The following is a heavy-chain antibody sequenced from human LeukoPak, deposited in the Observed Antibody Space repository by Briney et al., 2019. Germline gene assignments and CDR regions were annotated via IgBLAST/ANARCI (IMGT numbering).Heavy chain of an antibody. Sequence: GGSLRLSCAASGFTFSSYSMNWVRQAPGKGLEWVSSISSSSSYIYYAGSVKGRFTISRDNAKNSLYLQMNSLRAEDTAVYYCASPAYMVRGVIPTYWGQGTLVTVSS. CDR3: ASPAYMVRGVIPTY. CDR2: ISSSSSYI. V-gene: IGHV3-21*01. CDR1: GFTFSSYS. J-gene: IGHJ4*02. D-gene: IGHD3-10*01.